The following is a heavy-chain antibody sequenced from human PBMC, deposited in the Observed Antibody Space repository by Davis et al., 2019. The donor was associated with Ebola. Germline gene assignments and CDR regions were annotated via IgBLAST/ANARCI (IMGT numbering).Heavy chain of an antibody. CDR1: GGSISSYY. CDR3: AREMVAPNYYNYGLDV. D-gene: IGHD2-15*01. V-gene: IGHV4-4*07. Sequence: PSETLSLTCTVSGGSISSYYWAWIRQPAGKGLEWIGRFHSSGSINYNPSLNSRVTVSLDTSKNQFSLKLTSVTAADTAVYYCAREMVAPNYYNYGLDVWGQGTAVTVTS. CDR2: FHSSGSI. J-gene: IGHJ6*02.